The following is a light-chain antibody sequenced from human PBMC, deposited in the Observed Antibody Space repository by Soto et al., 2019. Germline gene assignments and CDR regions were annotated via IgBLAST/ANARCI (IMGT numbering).Light chain of an antibody. Sequence: EIVMMQSPATLSVSPVEIATLSCRASQSVSSNLAWYQQKPGQAPRLLIYGASTRATGIPARFSGSGSGTEFTLTISSLQSEDFAVYYCQQYNNWPQTFGQGTKVYIK. CDR1: QSVSSN. V-gene: IGKV3-15*01. J-gene: IGKJ1*01. CDR2: GAS. CDR3: QQYNNWPQT.